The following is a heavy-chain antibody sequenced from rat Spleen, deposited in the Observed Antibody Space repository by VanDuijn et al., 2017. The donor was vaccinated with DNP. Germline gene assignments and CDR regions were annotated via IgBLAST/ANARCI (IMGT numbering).Heavy chain of an antibody. CDR1: GFTFSDYN. V-gene: IGHV5-25*01. CDR3: ARRYYGLFDY. J-gene: IGHJ2*01. Sequence: EVQLVESGGGLVQPGRSLKLSCAASGFTFSDYNMAWVRQTPEKGLEWVATISTGGGTLYYRDSVKGRFTVSRDNAKSSLYMQMDSLRSEDTATYYCARRYYGLFDYWGQGVMVTVSS. CDR2: ISTGGGTL. D-gene: IGHD1-6*01.